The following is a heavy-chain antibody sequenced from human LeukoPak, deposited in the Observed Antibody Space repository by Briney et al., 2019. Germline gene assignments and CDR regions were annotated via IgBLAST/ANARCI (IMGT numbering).Heavy chain of an antibody. Sequence: PSETLSLTCAVYGGSFSGYYWSWIRQSPKKGLEWLGEINPGGSANYNPSLEGRVTMSVDTSKNQFSLKVHSVTPADTAVYYCAREHCSGRDCTTFDYWGQGNLVTVSS. J-gene: IGHJ4*02. CDR1: GGSFSGYY. D-gene: IGHD2-21*02. V-gene: IGHV4-34*01. CDR3: AREHCSGRDCTTFDY. CDR2: INPGGSA.